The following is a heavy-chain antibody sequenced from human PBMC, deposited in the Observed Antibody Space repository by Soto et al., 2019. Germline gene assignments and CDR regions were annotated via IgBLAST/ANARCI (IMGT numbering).Heavy chain of an antibody. CDR1: GYSFTSYW. CDR3: ARAGGGYCRSTSCYLFDP. CDR2: IDPSDSYT. Sequence: GESLKISCKGSGYSFTSYWISWVRQMPGKGLEWMGRIDPSDSYTNYSPSFQGQVTISADKSISTAYLQWSSLKASDTAMYYCARAGGGYCRSTSCYLFDPWGQGTLVTVSS. V-gene: IGHV5-10-1*04. D-gene: IGHD2-2*01. J-gene: IGHJ5*02.